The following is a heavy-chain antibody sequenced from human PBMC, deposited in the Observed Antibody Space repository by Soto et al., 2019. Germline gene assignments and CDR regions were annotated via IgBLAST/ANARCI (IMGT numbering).Heavy chain of an antibody. Sequence: SETLSLTCSVSGGSIGSQYWTWVRQSPGKGLEWIGHLHFRRYTNYNPSLQSRVTISSARSTNQVSLTLTSVTAADTAIYSCATYWGTESHTSWFDLWGRGAQVTVSS. J-gene: IGHJ5*02. V-gene: IGHV4-59*11. CDR1: GGSIGSQY. CDR3: ATYWGTESHTSWFDL. D-gene: IGHD3-16*01. CDR2: LHFRRYT.